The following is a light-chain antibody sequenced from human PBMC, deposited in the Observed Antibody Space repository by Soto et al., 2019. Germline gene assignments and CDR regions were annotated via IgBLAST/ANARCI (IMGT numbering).Light chain of an antibody. CDR1: QSVDSN. CDR2: GAS. Sequence: EIVMTQSPATLSVSPGERATLSCRASQSVDSNLAWYQQKPGQAPRLLIFGASTRATGIPARFSGSGSGTDFTLTISSLQSEDFGVYFCQQYDNWPLTFGGGTKVGIK. CDR3: QQYDNWPLT. J-gene: IGKJ4*01. V-gene: IGKV3D-15*01.